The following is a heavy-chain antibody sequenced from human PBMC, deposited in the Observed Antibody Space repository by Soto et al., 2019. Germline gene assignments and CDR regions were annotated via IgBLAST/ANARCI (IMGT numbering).Heavy chain of an antibody. Sequence: QITLNESGPTQVKPRQTLTLTCTFSGFSLTTSGVGVGWISQSPGKAPEWLALIYWDDDKRYSPSLKRRLTITKDTPKNQVVLTMADLDPADTATYYCAHRVLRTVFGLVTTTAIYFDFWGQGTPVAVSS. D-gene: IGHD3-3*01. CDR1: GFSLTTSGVG. CDR2: IYWDDDK. V-gene: IGHV2-5*02. J-gene: IGHJ4*02. CDR3: AHRVLRTVFGLVTTTAIYFDF.